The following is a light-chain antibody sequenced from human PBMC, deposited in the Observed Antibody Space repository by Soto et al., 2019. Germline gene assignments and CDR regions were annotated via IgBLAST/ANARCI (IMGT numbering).Light chain of an antibody. J-gene: IGKJ1*01. CDR2: GAS. CDR1: QIVNSGY. CDR3: QQYGDSPWT. Sequence: DIVLTQSPGTLYLSPGERAALSCRASQIVNSGYLAWYQQRPGQAPRLLIYGASSRATGIPDRFSGSGSGTDFTLTISRLVPEDFAVYYSQQYGDSPWTFGQGTKLDIK. V-gene: IGKV3-20*01.